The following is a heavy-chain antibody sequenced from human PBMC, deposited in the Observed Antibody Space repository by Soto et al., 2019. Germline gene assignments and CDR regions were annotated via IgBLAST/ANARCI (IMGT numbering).Heavy chain of an antibody. D-gene: IGHD2-21*02. CDR3: AREVGDVSYCGGDCYSYFDD. Sequence: PSETLSLTCTVSGGSISSYYWSWIRQPPGKGLEWIGYIYYSGSTNYNPSLKSRVTISVDTSKNQFSLKLSSVTAADTAVYYCAREVGDVSYCGGDCYSYFDDWGQGTLVTVSS. CDR1: GGSISSYY. J-gene: IGHJ4*02. CDR2: IYYSGST. V-gene: IGHV4-59*01.